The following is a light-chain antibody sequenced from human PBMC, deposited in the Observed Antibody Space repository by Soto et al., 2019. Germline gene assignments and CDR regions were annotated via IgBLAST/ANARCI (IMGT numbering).Light chain of an antibody. CDR1: SSNIGSNY. V-gene: IGLV1-47*01. CDR2: RNN. J-gene: IGLJ2*01. Sequence: QSVLTQPPSASGTPVQRVTISCSGSSSNIGSNYVYWYQQLPGTAPKLLIYRNNQRPSGVPDRFSGPKSGTSASLAISGLRSEDEDDYYCAAWDDSLSGVVFGGGTKVTVL. CDR3: AAWDDSLSGVV.